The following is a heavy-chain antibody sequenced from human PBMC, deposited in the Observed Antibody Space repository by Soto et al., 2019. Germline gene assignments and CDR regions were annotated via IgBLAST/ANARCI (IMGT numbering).Heavy chain of an antibody. J-gene: IGHJ4*02. CDR2: INPSGGST. CDR3: ATHHYYGSGSYYTDLDY. Sequence: ASVTVCCKASGYTFNIYYMHWVRQAPGQGLEWMGIINPSGGSTSYAQKFQGRVTMTRDTSTSTVYMELSSLRSEDTAVYYCATHHYYGSGSYYTDLDYWGQGTLVPVSS. D-gene: IGHD3-10*01. CDR1: GYTFNIYY. V-gene: IGHV1-46*02.